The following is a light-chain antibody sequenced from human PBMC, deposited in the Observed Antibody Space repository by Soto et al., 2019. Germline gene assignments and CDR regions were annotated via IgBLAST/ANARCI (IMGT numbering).Light chain of an antibody. CDR3: QQYNSYWT. CDR2: DAS. Sequence: DIQMTQSPSTLSASVGDRVTITCRASQSISSWLAWYQQKPGKAPKLLIYDASSLESGVPSRFSGSGSGTEVTLTISSLQPDDVATYYCQQYNSYWTFGQGTKVEIK. CDR1: QSISSW. V-gene: IGKV1-5*01. J-gene: IGKJ1*01.